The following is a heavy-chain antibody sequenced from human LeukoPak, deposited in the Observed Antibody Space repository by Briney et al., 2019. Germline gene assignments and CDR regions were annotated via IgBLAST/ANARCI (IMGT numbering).Heavy chain of an antibody. CDR3: GRASFSAFDI. CDR1: GFTFSTFW. J-gene: IGHJ3*02. Sequence: PGGSLRLSCAASGFTFSTFWMTWVRQAPGKGLEWVANINQDGSERDYVDSVKGRFTMSRDNAKNSLYLQMNSLRAEDTAVYYCGRASFSAFDIWGQGTMLTVSS. V-gene: IGHV3-7*01. CDR2: INQDGSER.